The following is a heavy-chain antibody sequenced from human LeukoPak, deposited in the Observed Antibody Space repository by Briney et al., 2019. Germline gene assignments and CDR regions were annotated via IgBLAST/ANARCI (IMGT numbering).Heavy chain of an antibody. V-gene: IGHV3-48*03. CDR1: GFTFSSYE. CDR2: ISSSGSTI. J-gene: IGHJ5*02. D-gene: IGHD1-20*01. Sequence: PGGSLRLSCAASGFTFSSYEMNWVRQAPGKGLEWVSYISSSGSTIYYADSVKGRFTISRDNAKNSLYLQMNSLGAEDTAVHYCARAGITGTTPWFDPWGQGTLVTVSS. CDR3: ARAGITGTTPWFDP.